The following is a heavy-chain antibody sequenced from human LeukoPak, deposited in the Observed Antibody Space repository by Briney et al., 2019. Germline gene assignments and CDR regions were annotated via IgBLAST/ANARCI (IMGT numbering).Heavy chain of an antibody. Sequence: GGSLRLSCAASGFTFSKTWMSWVRQAPGKGLEWVGRIMSKTDGGTADYSAPVKGRFTISRDDSKNTLYLQMNSLKPEDTAVYYCITDTYDFDHWGQGTLVTVSS. V-gene: IGHV3-15*01. J-gene: IGHJ4*02. CDR3: ITDTYDFDH. CDR2: IMSKTDGGTA. CDR1: GFTFSKTW. D-gene: IGHD2-2*01.